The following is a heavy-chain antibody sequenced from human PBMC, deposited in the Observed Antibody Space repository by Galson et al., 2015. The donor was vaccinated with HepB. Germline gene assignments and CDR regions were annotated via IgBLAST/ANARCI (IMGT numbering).Heavy chain of an antibody. D-gene: IGHD3-3*01. CDR3: ARDPSGQIFGVVITHYFDY. Sequence: SLRLSCAASGFTFSSYGMHWVRQAPGKGLEWVAVIWYDGSNKYYADSVKGRFTISRDNSKNTLYLQMNSLRAEDTAVYYCARDPSGQIFGVVITHYFDYWGQGTLVTVSS. CDR2: IWYDGSNK. CDR1: GFTFSSYG. J-gene: IGHJ4*02. V-gene: IGHV3-33*01.